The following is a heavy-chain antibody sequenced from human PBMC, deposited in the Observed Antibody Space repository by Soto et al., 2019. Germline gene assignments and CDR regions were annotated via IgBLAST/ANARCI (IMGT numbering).Heavy chain of an antibody. Sequence: EVQLVESGGGLVQPGGSLRLSCAASGFTFSSYWMHWVRQAPGKGLVWVSRINSDGRSTSYADSVKGRFTISRDNAKNTRYLQMNSLRAEDTAVYYCARDGPPRTVTQKMGCFDPWGQGTLVTVSS. V-gene: IGHV3-74*01. CDR3: ARDGPPRTVTQKMGCFDP. CDR2: INSDGRST. D-gene: IGHD4-17*01. J-gene: IGHJ5*02. CDR1: GFTFSSYW.